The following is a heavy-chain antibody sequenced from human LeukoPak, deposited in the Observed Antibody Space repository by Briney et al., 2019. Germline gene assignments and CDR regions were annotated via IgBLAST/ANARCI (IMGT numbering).Heavy chain of an antibody. CDR3: AKDRIPPGDGSGSYYIPACFDP. Sequence: PGGSLRLSCAASGFTVSNKYMTWVRQAPGKGLEWVSLIYSDGRTYYADSVKGRCTISRDNSKNTLYLQMNSLRAEDTAVYYCAKDRIPPGDGSGSYYIPACFDPWGQGTLVTVSS. V-gene: IGHV3-53*01. CDR2: IYSDGRT. CDR1: GFTVSNKY. D-gene: IGHD3-10*01. J-gene: IGHJ5*02.